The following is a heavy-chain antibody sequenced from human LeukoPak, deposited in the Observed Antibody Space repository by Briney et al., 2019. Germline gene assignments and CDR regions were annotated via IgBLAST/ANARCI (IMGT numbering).Heavy chain of an antibody. V-gene: IGHV4-34*01. Sequence: PSETLSLTCAVYGGSFSGYYWSWVRQPPGKGLEWIGEINHSGSTNYNPSLKSRVTISVDTSKNQFSLKLSSVTAADTAVYYCARDLRVGYSYGLPRYGMDVWGQGTTVTASS. CDR3: ARDLRVGYSYGLPRYGMDV. CDR2: INHSGST. CDR1: GGSFSGYY. J-gene: IGHJ6*02. D-gene: IGHD5-18*01.